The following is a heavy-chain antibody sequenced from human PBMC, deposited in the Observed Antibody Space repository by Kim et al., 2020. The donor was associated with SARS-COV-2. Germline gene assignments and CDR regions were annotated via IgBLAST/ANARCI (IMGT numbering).Heavy chain of an antibody. CDR2: IWYDGSNK. CDR3: AKEVEEGNSGGFDY. Sequence: GGSLRLSCAASGFTFSSYGMHWVRQAPGKGLEWVAVIWYDGSNKYYADSVKGRFTISRDNSKNTLYLQMNSLRAEDTAVYYCAKEVEEGNSGGFDYWGQGTLVTVSS. V-gene: IGHV3-33*06. D-gene: IGHD4-4*01. CDR1: GFTFSSYG. J-gene: IGHJ4*02.